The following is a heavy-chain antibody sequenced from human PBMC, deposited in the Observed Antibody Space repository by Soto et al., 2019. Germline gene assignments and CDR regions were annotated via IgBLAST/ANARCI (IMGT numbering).Heavy chain of an antibody. CDR2: IYSSGNT. CDR3: ARDYQYSTEGDGWFDP. V-gene: IGHV4-4*07. CDR1: GASVTSYY. Sequence: SETLSLTCTVSGASVTSYYWSWIRQPAGKGLDWIGRIYSSGNTDYKPSLKSRVTISVDTSKNQFSLKLSSVTAADTAVYYCARDYQYSTEGDGWFDPWGQGNLVTVSS. J-gene: IGHJ5*02. D-gene: IGHD6-6*01.